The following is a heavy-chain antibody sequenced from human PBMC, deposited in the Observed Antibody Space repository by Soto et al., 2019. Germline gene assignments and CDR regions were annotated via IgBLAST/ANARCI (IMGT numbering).Heavy chain of an antibody. Sequence: QVQLVQSGAEVKKPGASVKVSCKASGYTFTSYAMHWVRQAPGQRLEWMGWINAGNGNTKYSQKFQGRVTITRDTSGSTAYMELSSLRSEDTAVYYCARDRYPGEYSSLNWFDPWGQGTLVTVSS. J-gene: IGHJ5*02. V-gene: IGHV1-3*01. CDR2: INAGNGNT. CDR3: ARDRYPGEYSSLNWFDP. CDR1: GYTFTSYA. D-gene: IGHD6-6*01.